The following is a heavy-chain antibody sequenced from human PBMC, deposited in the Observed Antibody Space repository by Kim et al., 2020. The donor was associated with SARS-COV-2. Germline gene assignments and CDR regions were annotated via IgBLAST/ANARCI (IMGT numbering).Heavy chain of an antibody. D-gene: IGHD6-13*01. CDR3: ARDNVVSSSWSLYYYGMDV. Sequence: SRVTISVDTSKNQFSLKLSSVTAADTAVYYCARDNVVSSSWSLYYYGMDVWGQGTTVTVSS. J-gene: IGHJ6*02. V-gene: IGHV4-59*01.